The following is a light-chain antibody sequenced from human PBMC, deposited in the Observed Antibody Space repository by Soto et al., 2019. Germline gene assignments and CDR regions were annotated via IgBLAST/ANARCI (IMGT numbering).Light chain of an antibody. CDR2: SAS. CDR1: QIVSSTF. CDR3: QQYSGSPFT. V-gene: IGKV3-20*01. Sequence: EIVLTQSPGTLSLSPGERATLSCRASQIVSSTFLAWYQQKPGQAPRLLIYSASSRATGIPDRFSGSGSGTDFTLTISRLEPEDFAVYYCQQYSGSPFTFGHGTKVDIK. J-gene: IGKJ3*01.